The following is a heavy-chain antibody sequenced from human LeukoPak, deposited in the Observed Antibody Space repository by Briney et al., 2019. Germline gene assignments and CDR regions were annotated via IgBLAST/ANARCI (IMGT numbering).Heavy chain of an antibody. CDR2: ISYDGSNK. CDR3: AKESNDGYNSLDY. V-gene: IGHV3-30*04. D-gene: IGHD5-24*01. CDR1: GFTFSSYA. Sequence: GGSLRLSCAASGFTFSSYAMHWVRQAPGKGLEWVAVISYDGSNKYYADSVKGRFTISRDNSKNTLYLQMNSLRAEDTAVYYCAKESNDGYNSLDYWGQGTLVTVSS. J-gene: IGHJ4*02.